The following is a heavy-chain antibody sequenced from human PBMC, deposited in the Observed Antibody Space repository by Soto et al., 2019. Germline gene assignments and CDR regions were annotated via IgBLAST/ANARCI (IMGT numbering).Heavy chain of an antibody. D-gene: IGHD5-18*01. CDR2: INYSGST. Sequence: SETLSLTCTVSGDSISSGDYYWSWIRQHPGKGLEWIGYINYSGSTYYNPSLKSRLTISVDTSKNQFSLKLSSVTAADTAVYYCARGALRGYSYGQSDYWGQGTLVTVSS. V-gene: IGHV4-61*08. CDR1: GDSISSGDYY. J-gene: IGHJ4*02. CDR3: ARGALRGYSYGQSDY.